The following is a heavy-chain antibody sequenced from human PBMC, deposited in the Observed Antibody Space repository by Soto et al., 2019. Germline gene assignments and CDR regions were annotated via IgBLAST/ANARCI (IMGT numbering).Heavy chain of an antibody. CDR1: GYNYNLHC. CDR3: ARHLRSYDFFQYYYGFDV. V-gene: IGHV5-51*01. CDR2: IYPCDSDT. D-gene: IGHD3-3*01. Sequence: PGESVKISCRGSGYNYNLHCISWVRQKPGRGLEWMGIIYPCDSDTRYNPSFQGQVTISVDKSINTAYLQWDSLEASDTATYYCARHLRSYDFFQYYYGFDVWGPGATITVSS. J-gene: IGHJ6*02.